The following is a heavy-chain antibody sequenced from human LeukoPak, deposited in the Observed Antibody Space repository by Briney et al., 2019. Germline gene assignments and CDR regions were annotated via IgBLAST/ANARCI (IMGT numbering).Heavy chain of an antibody. J-gene: IGHJ4*02. V-gene: IGHV3-23*01. D-gene: IGHD2-15*01. Sequence: GGTLRLSCASSGFTFSSYAMSWVRQAPGKGLEWVSAISGSGAAPTYADSVKGRFTISSDNSINTLYLQINTHTADDTPVYYCAKVLHRPRVVDFDCWGQGTVVTVSS. CDR3: AKVLHRPRVVDFDC. CDR2: ISGSGAAP. CDR1: GFTFSSYA.